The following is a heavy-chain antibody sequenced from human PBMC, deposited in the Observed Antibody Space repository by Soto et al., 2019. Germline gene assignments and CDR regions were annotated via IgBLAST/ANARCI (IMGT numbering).Heavy chain of an antibody. V-gene: IGHV5-51*01. CDR3: ARHRVCSGSYTSGNGMDF. CDR2: IYPGDSDT. Sequence: GEYLKISGKGSGYSFTSYWIGWVRQMPAKGLEWMGIIYPGDSDTRYSPSYQGQVTISADKSISTAYLQWSSLKASDTAMYYCARHRVCSGSYTSGNGMDFSGQGSTVTVAS. J-gene: IGHJ6*02. D-gene: IGHD3-10*02. CDR1: GYSFTSYW.